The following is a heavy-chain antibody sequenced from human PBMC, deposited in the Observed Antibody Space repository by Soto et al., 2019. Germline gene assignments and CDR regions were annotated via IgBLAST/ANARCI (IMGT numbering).Heavy chain of an antibody. Sequence: PSETLSLTCTVSGGSISSGVYFWSWIRQPPGKGLEWIGYIYYSGSTYYNPSLKSRVTISVDTSKNQFSLKLSSVTAADTAVYYCAILTYYYDSSGYHRNDYWGQGTQVTVS. V-gene: IGHV4-30-4*01. J-gene: IGHJ4*02. CDR1: GGSISSGVYF. CDR3: AILTYYYDSSGYHRNDY. CDR2: IYYSGST. D-gene: IGHD3-22*01.